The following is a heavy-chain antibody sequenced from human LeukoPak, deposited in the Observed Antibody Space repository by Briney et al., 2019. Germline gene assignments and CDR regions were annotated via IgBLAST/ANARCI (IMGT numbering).Heavy chain of an antibody. V-gene: IGHV3-9*01. J-gene: IGHJ4*02. CDR1: GFTFDDYA. CDR2: ISWNSGTK. CDR3: ARAFRDSYFDY. Sequence: GGSLRLSCAASGFTFDDYAMHWVRQVPGKGLEWVSGISWNSGTKTYADFVKGRFTISRDNSKNTLYLQMNSLRDEDTAVYYCARAFRDSYFDYWGQGTLVTVSS.